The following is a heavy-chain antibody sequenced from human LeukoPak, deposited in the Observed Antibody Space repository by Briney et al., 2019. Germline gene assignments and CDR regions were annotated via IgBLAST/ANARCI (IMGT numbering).Heavy chain of an antibody. CDR1: GYTFTSYD. Sequence: ASVKVSCKASGYTFTSYDINWMRQATGQGLEWMGWMNPNSGNTGYAQKFQGRVTMTRNTSISTAYMELSSLRSEDTAVYYCAREAHTIFGVVDYYYTDVWGKGTTVTVSS. D-gene: IGHD3-3*01. CDR3: AREAHTIFGVVDYYYTDV. J-gene: IGHJ6*03. CDR2: MNPNSGNT. V-gene: IGHV1-8*01.